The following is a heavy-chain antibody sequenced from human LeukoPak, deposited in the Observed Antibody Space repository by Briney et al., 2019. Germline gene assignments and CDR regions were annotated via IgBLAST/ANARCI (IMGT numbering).Heavy chain of an antibody. CDR2: IIPFLGTA. D-gene: IGHD2-15*01. J-gene: IGHJ6*04. V-gene: IGHV1-69*13. Sequence: SVKLSCKASGGTFSSYAISWVRQAPGQGLEWMGGIIPFLGTANYEQTFQGRVTITAEETTRTAYMELNSLRSEDTAVYYCASDHCSGSSCYPRYYYGMDVWGKGTTVTVSS. CDR1: GGTFSSYA. CDR3: ASDHCSGSSCYPRYYYGMDV.